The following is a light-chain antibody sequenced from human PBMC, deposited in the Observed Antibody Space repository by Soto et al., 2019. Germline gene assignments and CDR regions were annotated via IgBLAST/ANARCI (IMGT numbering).Light chain of an antibody. Sequence: DIQMTQSPRFLSAYVGDRVIITCRASQTISSHLNWYQQKPGKAPNLLVYAASSLQSGVPSRFTGSGSGTDFTLTISSLQPEDFATYFCQQSYTTPITFGQGTRLEI. J-gene: IGKJ5*01. CDR2: AAS. CDR1: QTISSH. V-gene: IGKV1-39*01. CDR3: QQSYTTPIT.